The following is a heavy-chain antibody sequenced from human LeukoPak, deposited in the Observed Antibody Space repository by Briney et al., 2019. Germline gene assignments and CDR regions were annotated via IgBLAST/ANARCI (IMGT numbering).Heavy chain of an antibody. V-gene: IGHV3-48*03. CDR3: AKDPNIN. Sequence: PGGSLRLSCAASGFPFINSGMNWVRQPPGKGLEWVSYISVSGASIYYADSVRGRFTISRDNAKNSLYLQMDSLTVEDTAIYYCAKDPNINWGQGTLVTVSS. D-gene: IGHD1-14*01. CDR1: GFPFINSG. J-gene: IGHJ4*02. CDR2: ISVSGASI.